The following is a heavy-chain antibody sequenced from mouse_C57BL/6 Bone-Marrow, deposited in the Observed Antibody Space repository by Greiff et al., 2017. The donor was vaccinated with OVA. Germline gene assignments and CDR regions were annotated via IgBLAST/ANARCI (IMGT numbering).Heavy chain of an antibody. CDR3: ARSLGFYFDY. CDR1: GYAFTNYL. Sequence: LQESGAELVRPGTSVKVSCKASGYAFTNYLIEWVKQRPGQGLEWIGVINPGSGGTNYNEKFKGKATLTADKSSSTAYMQLSSLTSEDSAVYFCARSLGFYFDYWGQGTTLTVSS. D-gene: IGHD4-1*01. CDR2: INPGSGGT. V-gene: IGHV1-54*01. J-gene: IGHJ2*01.